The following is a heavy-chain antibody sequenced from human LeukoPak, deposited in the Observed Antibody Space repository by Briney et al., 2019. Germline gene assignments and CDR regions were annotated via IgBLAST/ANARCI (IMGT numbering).Heavy chain of an antibody. V-gene: IGHV2-5*01. J-gene: IGHJ5*02. CDR3: AHSVPGDSRYCSSTSCLREFDP. Sequence: SGPTLVKPTQTLTLTCTFSGFSLSTSGVGVGWIRQPPGKALEWLALIYWNDDKRYSPSLKSRLTITKDTSKNQVVLTMTNMDPVDTATYYCAHSVPGDSRYCSSTSCLREFDPWGQGTLVTVSS. D-gene: IGHD2-2*01. CDR2: IYWNDDK. CDR1: GFSLSTSGVG.